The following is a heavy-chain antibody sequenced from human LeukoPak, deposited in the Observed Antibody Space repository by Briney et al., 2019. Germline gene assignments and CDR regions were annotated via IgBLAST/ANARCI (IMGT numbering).Heavy chain of an antibody. V-gene: IGHV3-30*03. CDR2: ISYHGSDK. D-gene: IGHD3-16*01. J-gene: IGHJ4*02. CDR1: GFTFSNYA. Sequence: GRSLRLSCAASGFTFSNYAMHWVRQAPGKGLDWVALISYHGSDKYYADSVKGRFTISRDNSKNTLFLEMNSLRAEDTAVYYCARDGERLGEFPSVVDYWGQGTLVTVSS. CDR3: ARDGERLGEFPSVVDY.